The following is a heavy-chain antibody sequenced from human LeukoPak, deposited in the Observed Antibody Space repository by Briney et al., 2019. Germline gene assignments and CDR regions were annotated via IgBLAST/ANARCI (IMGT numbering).Heavy chain of an antibody. Sequence: GGSLRLSCAGSGFTFSNYGMSWVRQAPGKGLEWVSTISSGGRTNYADSVKGRFTISRDNAKNTLYLQMNSLRAEDTAVYYCARGTVYSGYDWGYYYYMDVWGKGTTVTVSS. CDR2: ISSGGRT. V-gene: IGHV3-23*01. CDR1: GFTFSNYG. J-gene: IGHJ6*03. D-gene: IGHD5-12*01. CDR3: ARGTVYSGYDWGYYYYMDV.